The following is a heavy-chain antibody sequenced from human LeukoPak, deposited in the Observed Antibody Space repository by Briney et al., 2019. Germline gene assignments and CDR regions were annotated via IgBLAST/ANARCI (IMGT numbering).Heavy chain of an antibody. V-gene: IGHV3-74*01. D-gene: IGHD6-19*01. CDR3: ARDAAAGQFHFDY. Sequence: QPGGSLRLSCAASGFTFSSYWMHWVRQAPGKGLVWVSRINSDGSSTSYADSVKGRFTISRDNAKNTLYLQMNSLRAEDTALYYCARDAAAGQFHFDYWGQGTLVTVSS. J-gene: IGHJ4*02. CDR1: GFTFSSYW. CDR2: INSDGSST.